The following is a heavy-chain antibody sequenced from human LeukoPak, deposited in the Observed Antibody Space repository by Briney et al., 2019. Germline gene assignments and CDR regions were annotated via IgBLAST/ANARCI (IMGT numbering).Heavy chain of an antibody. J-gene: IGHJ6*03. Sequence: SGTLSLTCTVSGGPISSGGYYWSWIRQPPGKGLEWIGYIYHSGSTYYNPSLKSRVTISVDRSKNQFSLKLSSVTAADTAVYYCAGSLTYYYYMDVWGKGTTVTVSS. CDR2: IYHSGST. CDR1: GGPISSGGYY. D-gene: IGHD3-10*01. V-gene: IGHV4-30-2*01. CDR3: AGSLTYYYYMDV.